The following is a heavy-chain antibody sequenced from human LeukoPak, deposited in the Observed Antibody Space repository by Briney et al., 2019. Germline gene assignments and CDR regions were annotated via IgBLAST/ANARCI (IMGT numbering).Heavy chain of an antibody. CDR2: IYPGDSDT. Sequence: GESLKISCKGSGYSFTSYWIGWVRQMPGKGLEWMGIIYPGDSDTRYSPSFQGQVTISADKSISTAYLQWSSLKASDTAMYYCARGNCYGYYYYYYMDVWGKGTTVTVSS. D-gene: IGHD2-21*01. V-gene: IGHV5-51*01. CDR1: GYSFTSYW. CDR3: ARGNCYGYYYYYYMDV. J-gene: IGHJ6*03.